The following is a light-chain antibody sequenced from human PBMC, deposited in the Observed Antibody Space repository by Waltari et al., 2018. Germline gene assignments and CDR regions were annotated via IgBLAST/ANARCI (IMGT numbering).Light chain of an antibody. CDR2: WAS. Sequence: IVMTQSPASLAVSLGERATINCKANQSVFFSSTNKNYVAWYQQRPGQPPRLLLSWASIQESGVPDRVVGSGSGTDFTLTINSLQAEDVALYYCQHYYRTPYSFGQGTKLEIK. J-gene: IGKJ2*03. V-gene: IGKV4-1*01. CDR1: QSVFFSSTNKNY. CDR3: QHYYRTPYS.